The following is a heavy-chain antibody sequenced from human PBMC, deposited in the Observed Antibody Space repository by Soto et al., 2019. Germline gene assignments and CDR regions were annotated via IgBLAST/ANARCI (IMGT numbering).Heavy chain of an antibody. V-gene: IGHV3-66*01. CDR3: ERDNVLYYCARCYTIPFDL. J-gene: IGHJ5*01. Sequence: GXSLRLSCAASGFIVSSKYMSWVRKAPGKGLEWVSLIQSGGPTHYADPAKGRFTISRDTSENTLHPQMDSLKAEDTALYYCERDNVLYYCARCYTIPFDLWGKGTMVTVSS. CDR1: GFIVSSKY. CDR2: IQSGGPT. D-gene: IGHD2-2*02.